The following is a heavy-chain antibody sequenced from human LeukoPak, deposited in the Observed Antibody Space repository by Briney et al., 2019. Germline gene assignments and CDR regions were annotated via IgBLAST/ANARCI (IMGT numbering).Heavy chain of an antibody. CDR2: VSPTSAYT. Sequence: GGSLRLSCAASGFTFSTYTMNWVRQAPGKGLDWFSSVSPTSAYTYYADSVKGRSTISRDNAKNSLYLEMNSLRAEDTAVYYCVRDALGESGAGGYWGQGTLVTVSS. CDR1: GFTFSTYT. CDR3: VRDALGESGAGGY. J-gene: IGHJ4*02. D-gene: IGHD3-10*01. V-gene: IGHV3-21*01.